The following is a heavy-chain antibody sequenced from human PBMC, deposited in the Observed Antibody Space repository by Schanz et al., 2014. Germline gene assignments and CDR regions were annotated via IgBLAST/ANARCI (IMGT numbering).Heavy chain of an antibody. D-gene: IGHD6-19*01. V-gene: IGHV3-74*01. CDR1: GFTLSSKW. CDR2: INPDESTT. J-gene: IGHJ4*02. Sequence: EVQLVESGGGLVQPGGSLRLSCAASGFTLSSKWMHWVRQAPGKGLEWVSRINPDESTTTYADSVKGRFTISRDNAKNTLYLQMNSLRAEDTAVYFCARDTAVAGTGPHFDYWGQGTLVTVSS. CDR3: ARDTAVAGTGPHFDY.